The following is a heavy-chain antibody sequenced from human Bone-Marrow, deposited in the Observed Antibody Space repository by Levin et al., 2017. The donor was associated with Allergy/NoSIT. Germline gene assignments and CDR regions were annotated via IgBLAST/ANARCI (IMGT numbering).Heavy chain of an antibody. D-gene: IGHD2-2*01. CDR1: GFTFSRYS. CDR2: ISRSSSTI. Sequence: GGSLRLSRAASGFTFSRYSMNWVRRAPGRGLEWVSYISRSSSTISYADSVKGRFTISRDNAKNSLYLQMNSLRDEDTAVYYCARPDCSGTSCYYFFDSWGQGTLVTVSS. CDR3: ARPDCSGTSCYYFFDS. V-gene: IGHV3-48*02. J-gene: IGHJ4*02.